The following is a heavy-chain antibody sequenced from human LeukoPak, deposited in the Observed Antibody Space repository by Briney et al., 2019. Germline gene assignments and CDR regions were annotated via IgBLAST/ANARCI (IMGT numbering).Heavy chain of an antibody. Sequence: ASVKVSCKASGGTFSSYAISWVRQAPGQGLEWMGIINPSGGSTSYAQKFQGRVTMTRDTSTGTVYMELSSLRSENTAVYYCARDGVVPAAMYAFDIWGQGTMVTVSS. D-gene: IGHD2-2*01. V-gene: IGHV1-46*01. CDR2: INPSGGST. CDR3: ARDGVVPAAMYAFDI. CDR1: GGTFSSYA. J-gene: IGHJ3*02.